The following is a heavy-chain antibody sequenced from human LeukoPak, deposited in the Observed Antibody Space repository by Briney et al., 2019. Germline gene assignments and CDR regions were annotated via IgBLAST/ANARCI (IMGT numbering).Heavy chain of an antibody. V-gene: IGHV3-30*18. D-gene: IGHD6-25*01. CDR2: ISYDGSNK. Sequence: PGRSLRLSCAASGFTFSSYGMHWVRQAPGKGLEWVAVISYDGSNKYYADSVKGRFTISRDNSKNTLYLQMNSLRAEDTAVYYCAKGAHSSGWHPFDYWGQGTLVTVSS. CDR3: AKGAHSSGWHPFDY. CDR1: GFTFSSYG. J-gene: IGHJ4*02.